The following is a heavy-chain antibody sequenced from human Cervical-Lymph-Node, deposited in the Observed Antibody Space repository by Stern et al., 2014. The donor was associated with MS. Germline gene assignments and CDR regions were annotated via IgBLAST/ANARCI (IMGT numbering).Heavy chain of an antibody. Sequence: VQLVPSGAELKKPGESLKISCKASGYNFADYWIGWVRQLPGKDLAWMGIINPADSDTRYSPSFEGQVTMSVDKSTSIAYLQWASLKASDTAMFYCARRRVAAAGTPYFDFWGQGTLVTVSS. J-gene: IGHJ4*02. V-gene: IGHV5-51*01. CDR1: GYNFADYW. CDR2: INPADSDT. D-gene: IGHD6-25*01. CDR3: ARRRVAAAGTPYFDF.